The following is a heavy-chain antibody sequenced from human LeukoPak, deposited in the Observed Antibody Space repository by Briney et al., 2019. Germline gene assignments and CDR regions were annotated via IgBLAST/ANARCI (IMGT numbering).Heavy chain of an antibody. Sequence: GGSLRLSCAASGFTFSSYSMNWVRQAPGKGLEWVSSISSSSSYIYYADSVKGRFTISRDNAKNSLYLQMNSLRAEDTAVYYCAKEVYDSSGYSTYFDYWGQGTLVTVSS. CDR1: GFTFSSYS. CDR3: AKEVYDSSGYSTYFDY. V-gene: IGHV3-21*04. D-gene: IGHD3-22*01. CDR2: ISSSSSYI. J-gene: IGHJ4*02.